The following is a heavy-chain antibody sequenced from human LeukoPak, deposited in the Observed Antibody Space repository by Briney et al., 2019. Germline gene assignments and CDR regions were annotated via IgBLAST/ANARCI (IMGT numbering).Heavy chain of an antibody. J-gene: IGHJ3*02. Sequence: GGSLRLSCAASGFTFSDYYMSWIRQAPGKGLEWVSYISSSSYTNYADSVKGRFTISRDNAKNSPYLQMNSLRAEDTAVYYCARAFGSYYDSSGYYRRFAFDIWGQGTMVTVSS. D-gene: IGHD3-22*01. CDR3: ARAFGSYYDSSGYYRRFAFDI. CDR1: GFTFSDYY. CDR2: ISSSSYT. V-gene: IGHV3-11*06.